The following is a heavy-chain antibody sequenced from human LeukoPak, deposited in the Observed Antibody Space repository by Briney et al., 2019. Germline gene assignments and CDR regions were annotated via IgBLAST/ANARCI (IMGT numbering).Heavy chain of an antibody. D-gene: IGHD6-6*01. CDR1: GASVYSYY. Sequence: PSETLSLTCTVSGASVYSYYWSWIRQPPGKGLEWVGYGHHSGSTSYNPSLKSRVTISVDTSKNVFSLRVDSVTAADTAVYYCASSSPPHDYWGQGTLVTVSS. CDR3: ASSSPPHDY. V-gene: IGHV4-59*02. J-gene: IGHJ4*02. CDR2: GHHSGST.